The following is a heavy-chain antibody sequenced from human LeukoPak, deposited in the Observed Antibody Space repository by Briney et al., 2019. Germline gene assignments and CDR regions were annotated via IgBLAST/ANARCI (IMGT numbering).Heavy chain of an antibody. Sequence: RGSLRLSCAASVLTFSKYAMSWVRQAPGKGLEWVSAFTGSGGTTYYADSVKGRFTISRDNSKSTLYLQMSSLRAEDTAVFYCATAINSGSPRYWGQGTLVTVSS. CDR2: FTGSGGTT. J-gene: IGHJ4*02. CDR1: VLTFSKYA. V-gene: IGHV3-23*01. D-gene: IGHD1-1*01. CDR3: ATAINSGSPRY.